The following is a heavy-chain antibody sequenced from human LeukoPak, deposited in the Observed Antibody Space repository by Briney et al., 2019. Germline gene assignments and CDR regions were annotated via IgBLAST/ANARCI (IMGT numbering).Heavy chain of an antibody. J-gene: IGHJ5*02. V-gene: IGHV3-23*01. CDR1: GFTFSIYA. CDR3: AGSSAYSYNWFDP. CDR2: ISGRGGST. Sequence: PGGSMTLSCLASGFTFSIYAISWVRPPARRGLEWVSAISGRGGSTYYADSVKGRLIISRDNSKNTLYLQTTRQRAEDTAVHYRAGSSAYSYNWFDPWGQGTLVTVSS. D-gene: IGHD6-6*01.